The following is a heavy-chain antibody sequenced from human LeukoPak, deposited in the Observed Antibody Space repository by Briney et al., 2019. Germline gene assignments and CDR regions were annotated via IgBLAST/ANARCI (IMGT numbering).Heavy chain of an antibody. CDR3: AKDPSPYCGGDCYFDC. J-gene: IGHJ4*02. D-gene: IGHD2-21*02. Sequence: GGSLRLSCAASGFTFANYAMSWVRQAPGKGLEWVSTISSTGGSTYYADSVKGRFTISRDNSKNTLYLQMNGLRVEDTAIYYCAKDPSPYCGGDCYFDCWGQGTLVTVSS. V-gene: IGHV3-23*01. CDR2: ISSTGGST. CDR1: GFTFANYA.